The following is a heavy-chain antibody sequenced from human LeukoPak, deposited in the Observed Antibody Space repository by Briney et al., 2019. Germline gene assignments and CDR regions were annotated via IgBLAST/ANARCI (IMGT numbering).Heavy chain of an antibody. CDR2: IYYSGRT. CDR1: GGSISSGDYY. CDR3: ARRLGYCSGGSCYGSYYFDY. J-gene: IGHJ4*02. D-gene: IGHD2-15*01. Sequence: SETLSLTCTVSGGSISSGDYYWSWIRKPPGKGLEWIGYIYYSGRTYYNPSLKSRVTISVDTSKNQFSLKLSSVTAADTAVYYCARRLGYCSGGSCYGSYYFDYWGQGTLVTVSS. V-gene: IGHV4-30-4*01.